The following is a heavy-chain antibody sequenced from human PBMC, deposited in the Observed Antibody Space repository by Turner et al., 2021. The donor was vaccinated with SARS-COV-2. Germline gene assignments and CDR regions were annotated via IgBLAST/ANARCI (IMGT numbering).Heavy chain of an antibody. CDR2: IYCSGIT. CDR3: ARLMDTAMDYYGMDV. Sequence: QLQLLESGPGLVKPSETLSLTCTVSGGSISSSSYYWGWIRQPPGKGLEWIGNIYCSGITYYNPSLKSRVTISVETSKNQFSLKLSSGTAADTAVYYCARLMDTAMDYYGMDVWGQGTTVTVSS. D-gene: IGHD5-18*01. CDR1: GGSISSSSYY. V-gene: IGHV4-39*01. J-gene: IGHJ6*02.